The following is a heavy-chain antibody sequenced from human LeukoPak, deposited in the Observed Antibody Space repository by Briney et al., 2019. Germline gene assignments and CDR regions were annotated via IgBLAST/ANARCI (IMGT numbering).Heavy chain of an antibody. CDR2: ISSSSSYI. D-gene: IGHD3-22*01. CDR3: ARGGYYDSSGYYSRNDY. Sequence: GGSLRLSCAASEFIFSSYTMNWVRQAPGKGLEWVSSISSSSSYIYFADSLKGRFTISRDNAKNSLYLQMDSLRAEDTAVYYCARGGYYDSSGYYSRNDYWGQGTLVTVSS. J-gene: IGHJ4*02. CDR1: EFIFSSYT. V-gene: IGHV3-21*01.